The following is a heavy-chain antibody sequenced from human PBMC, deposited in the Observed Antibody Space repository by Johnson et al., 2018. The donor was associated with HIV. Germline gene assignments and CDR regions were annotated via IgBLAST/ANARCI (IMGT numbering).Heavy chain of an antibody. D-gene: IGHD2-21*01. V-gene: IGHV3-15*01. CDR3: NTDGMWWSTACDI. CDR2: IKTKTDGETT. Sequence: VQLVESGGGLVKPGGSLRLSCVASGFTFSNAWMSWVRQAPGKGLEWVGRIKTKTDGETTDYAAPVKGRFTITRDDSKNTLYLQMNSLKTEYTAVYYCNTDGMWWSTACDIWGQGTMVTVSS. J-gene: IGHJ3*02. CDR1: GFTFSNAW.